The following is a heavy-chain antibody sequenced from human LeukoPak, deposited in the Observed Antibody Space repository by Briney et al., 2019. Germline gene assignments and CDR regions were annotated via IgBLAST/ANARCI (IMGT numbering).Heavy chain of an antibody. CDR1: GGSFSAYH. CDR3: AKGFDYAVWYYFDY. J-gene: IGHJ4*02. CDR2: ISGSGGST. Sequence: ETLPLTCAVYGGSFSAYHWSWIRQPPGKGLEWVSAISGSGGSTYYADSVKGRFTISRDNSKNTLYLQMNSLRAEDTAVYYCAKGFDYAVWYYFDYWGQGTLVTVSS. D-gene: IGHD4-17*01. V-gene: IGHV3-23*01.